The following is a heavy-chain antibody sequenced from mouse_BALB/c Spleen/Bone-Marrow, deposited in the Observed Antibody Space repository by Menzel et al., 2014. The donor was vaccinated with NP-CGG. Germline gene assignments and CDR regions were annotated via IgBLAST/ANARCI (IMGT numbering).Heavy chain of an antibody. CDR2: IYPSDSYT. CDR1: GYTFTNYW. Sequence: VQLQQSGAELVRPGASVKLSCKASGYTFTNYWISWVKQRPGQGLEWIGNIYPSDSYTNYNQKFKDKATLTVDKSSSTAYMQLSSPTSEDSAVYYCTRWLPYAMDYWGQGTSVTVSS. V-gene: IGHV1-69*02. J-gene: IGHJ4*01. D-gene: IGHD2-2*01. CDR3: TRWLPYAMDY.